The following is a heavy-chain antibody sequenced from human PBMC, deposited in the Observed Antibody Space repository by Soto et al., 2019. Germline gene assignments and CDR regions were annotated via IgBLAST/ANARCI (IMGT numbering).Heavy chain of an antibody. CDR2: IIPIFGST. CDR1: GDTFSGYS. V-gene: IGHV1-69*14. D-gene: IGHD5-12*01. J-gene: IGHJ4*02. CDR3: ARDLGSGYDPGDY. Sequence: QVQLVQSGAEVKRPGSSVKVSCKASGDTFSGYSISWVRQAPGQGLEWMGGIIPIFGSTNYAQRFQDRLTITADKSTTTAYTELSSLTSEDTAVYYCARDLGSGYDPGDYWGQGTRVSVSS.